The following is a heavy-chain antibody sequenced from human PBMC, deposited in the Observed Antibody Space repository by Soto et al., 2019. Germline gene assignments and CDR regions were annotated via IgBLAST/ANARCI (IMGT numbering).Heavy chain of an antibody. CDR1: GLSLSTSGEA. V-gene: IGHV2-5*02. D-gene: IGHD3-10*02. Sequence: QITLKESGPTLVKPTQTLTLTCTFSGLSLSTSGEAVGWIRQPPGKALEWLALIYWDDDKRYNPTLKTRLTITKDTSKSQVVLTLPNTAPVDTAPYYCAHYVSTSPAGWFDPWGQGILVTVSS. CDR3: AHYVSTSPAGWFDP. J-gene: IGHJ5*02. CDR2: IYWDDDK.